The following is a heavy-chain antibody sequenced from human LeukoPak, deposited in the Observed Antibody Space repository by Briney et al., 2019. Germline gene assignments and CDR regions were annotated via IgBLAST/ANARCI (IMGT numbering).Heavy chain of an antibody. Sequence: SQTLSLTCTVSGGSISSGGYYWSWIRQHPGKGLEWIGYIYYSGSTYYNPSLKSRVTISVDTSRNQFSLKLSSVTAADTAVYYCARGDYYGSGSYYNYFDYWGQGTLVTVSS. CDR2: IYYSGST. D-gene: IGHD3-10*01. J-gene: IGHJ4*02. CDR3: ARGDYYGSGSYYNYFDY. V-gene: IGHV4-31*03. CDR1: GGSISSGGYY.